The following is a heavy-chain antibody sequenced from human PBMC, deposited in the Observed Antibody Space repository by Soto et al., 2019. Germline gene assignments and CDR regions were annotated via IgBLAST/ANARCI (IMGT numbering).Heavy chain of an antibody. CDR2: IYWDDDK. Sequence: QITLKESGPTRVKVTQTLTLTCNFSGFSLSSSGVGVGWIRQPPGKALEWLVVIYWDDDKRYSPSLKSRLTTPSDTAKNQVLLTLANVDPADTATYSCAHRAFYSGPYWEGGYFAYWTQGTLDPVSS. CDR1: GFSLSSSGVG. J-gene: IGHJ4*02. CDR3: AHRAFYSGPYWEGGYFAY. V-gene: IGHV2-5*02. D-gene: IGHD1-26*01.